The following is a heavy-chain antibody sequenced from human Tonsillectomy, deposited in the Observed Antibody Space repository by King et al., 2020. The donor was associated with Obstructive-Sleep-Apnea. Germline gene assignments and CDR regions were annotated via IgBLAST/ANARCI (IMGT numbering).Heavy chain of an antibody. V-gene: IGHV4-34*01. CDR1: GGSISGYY. J-gene: IGHJ4*02. D-gene: IGHD3-10*01. CDR3: ARSDKWFGELFPFDY. Sequence: VQLQQWGAGLLKPSETLSLTCAVYGGSISGYYWSWLRQPPGKGLEWIGEINHSGSTNYNPSLKSRVTISVNTSKNQFSLKVSSVTAADTAVYYCARSDKWFGELFPFDYWGQGTLVTVSS. CDR2: INHSGST.